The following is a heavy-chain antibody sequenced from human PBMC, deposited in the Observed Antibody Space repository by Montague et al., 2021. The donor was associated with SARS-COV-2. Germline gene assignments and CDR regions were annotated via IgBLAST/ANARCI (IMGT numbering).Heavy chain of an antibody. CDR1: GFTFSSYA. D-gene: IGHD6-19*01. J-gene: IGHJ4*02. V-gene: IGHV3-30*04. Sequence: SLRLSCAAAGFTFSSYAMHWVRQAPGKGLEWVAGLSYDGDNKYYADSMKGRLTISRDNSKNTLYLQMNSLRAEDAAVYYCARGWGEVGSGWYTGLDYWGQGTLVTVSS. CDR2: LSYDGDNK. CDR3: ARGWGEVGSGWYTGLDY.